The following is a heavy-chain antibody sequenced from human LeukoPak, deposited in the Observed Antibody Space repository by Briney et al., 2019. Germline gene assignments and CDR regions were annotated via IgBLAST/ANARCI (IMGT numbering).Heavy chain of an antibody. CDR2: ISSSSSYI. Sequence: GGSLRLSCAASGFTFSSYSMNWVRQAPGKGLEWVSSISSSSSYIYYADSVKGRFTMSRDNAKNSLYLQMNSLRAEDTAVYYCARDYSSGWFDYWGQGTLVTVSS. D-gene: IGHD6-19*01. J-gene: IGHJ4*02. CDR3: ARDYSSGWFDY. CDR1: GFTFSSYS. V-gene: IGHV3-21*01.